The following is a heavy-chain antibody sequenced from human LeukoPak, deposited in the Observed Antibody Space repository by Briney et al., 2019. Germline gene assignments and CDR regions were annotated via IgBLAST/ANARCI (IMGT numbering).Heavy chain of an antibody. CDR1: GFTFSDYY. CDR3: ARLGVGGSVGNRLLNWLDP. J-gene: IGHJ5*02. D-gene: IGHD2-15*01. V-gene: IGHV3-11*01. CDR2: ISSTGSIT. Sequence: GGSLRLSCAASGFTFSDYYMTWIRQAPGKGLEWVSYISSTGSITYHADSVKGRFTISRDNAYKSLFLQMSSLRAEDTAVYYCARLGVGGSVGNRLLNWLDPWGQGTLVTVSS.